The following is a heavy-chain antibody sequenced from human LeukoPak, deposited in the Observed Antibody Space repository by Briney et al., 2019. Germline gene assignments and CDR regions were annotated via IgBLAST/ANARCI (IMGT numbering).Heavy chain of an antibody. Sequence: SVKVSCKASGGTFSSYAISWVRQAPGQGLEWMGGIIPIFGTANYAQTFQGRVTITADESTSTAYLELSSLRSEDTAVYYCARVDAYYDILTGYPIWGQGTLVTVSS. CDR2: IIPIFGTA. CDR1: GGTFSSYA. D-gene: IGHD3-9*01. V-gene: IGHV1-69*01. J-gene: IGHJ4*02. CDR3: ARVDAYYDILTGYPI.